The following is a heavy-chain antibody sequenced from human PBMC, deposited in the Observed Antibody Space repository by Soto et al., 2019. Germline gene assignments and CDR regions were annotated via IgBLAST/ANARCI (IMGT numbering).Heavy chain of an antibody. V-gene: IGHV5-10-1*01. D-gene: IGHD3-3*01. CDR3: ARFFPGANYYYYGMDV. Sequence: GESLKISSKGSGYSFTSYWISWVHQIPGKGLEWMGRIDPSDSYTNYSPSFQGHVTISADKSISTAYLQWSSLKASDTAMYYCARFFPGANYYYYGMDVWGQGTTVTVSS. J-gene: IGHJ6*02. CDR2: IDPSDSYT. CDR1: GYSFTSYW.